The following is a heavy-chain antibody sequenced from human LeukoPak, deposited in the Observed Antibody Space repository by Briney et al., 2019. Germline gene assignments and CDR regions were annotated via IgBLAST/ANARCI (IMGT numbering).Heavy chain of an antibody. CDR1: GGSISSGDYS. CDR2: IYYSGST. D-gene: IGHD1-26*01. V-gene: IGHV4-31*11. CDR3: ARGGSAGSYSLEPFDY. J-gene: IGHJ4*02. Sequence: SETLSLTCAVSGGSISSGDYSWSWIRQHPGKGLEWIGYIYYSGSTYYNPSLKSRVTISVDTSKNQFSLKLSSVTAADTAVYYCARGGSAGSYSLEPFDYWGQGTLVTVSS.